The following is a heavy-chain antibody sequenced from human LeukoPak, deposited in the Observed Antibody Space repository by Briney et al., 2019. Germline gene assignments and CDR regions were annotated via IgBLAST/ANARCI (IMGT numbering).Heavy chain of an antibody. CDR3: AKPAHYYDAWEYFQH. CDR2: IRYDGSNK. V-gene: IGHV3-30*02. D-gene: IGHD3-22*01. J-gene: IGHJ1*01. CDR1: GFTFSSYG. Sequence: PGGSLRLSCAASGFTFSSYGMHWVRQAPGKGLEWVAFIRYDGSNKYYADSVKGRFTISRDNSKNTLYLQMNSLRAEDTAVYYCAKPAHYYDAWEYFQHWGQGTLVTVSS.